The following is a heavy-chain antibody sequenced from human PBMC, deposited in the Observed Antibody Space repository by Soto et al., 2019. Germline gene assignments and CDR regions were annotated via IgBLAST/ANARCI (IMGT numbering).Heavy chain of an antibody. J-gene: IGHJ4*02. V-gene: IGHV3-30*04. CDR3: ARQGEAAGSTYVDY. CDR1: GFTFSSYA. D-gene: IGHD6-13*01. CDR2: ISYDGSNK. Sequence: GGSLRLSCAASGFTFSSYAMHWVRQAPGKGLEWVAVISYDGSNKYYADSVKGRFTISRDNSKNTLYLQMNSLRAEDTAVYYCARQGEAAGSTYVDYWGQGTLVTVSS.